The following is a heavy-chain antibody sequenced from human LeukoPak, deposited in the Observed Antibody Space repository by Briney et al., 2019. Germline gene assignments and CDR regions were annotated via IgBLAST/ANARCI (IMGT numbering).Heavy chain of an antibody. V-gene: IGHV3-21*01. Sequence: GGSLRLSCAASGFTFSSYSMNWVRQAPGKGLEWVSSISSSSYIYYADSVKGRFTISRDNAKNSLYLQMNSLRAEDTAVYYCARDYDFWSIPGVGFDPWGQGTLVTVSS. D-gene: IGHD3-3*01. CDR1: GFTFSSYS. CDR3: ARDYDFWSIPGVGFDP. J-gene: IGHJ5*02. CDR2: ISSSSYI.